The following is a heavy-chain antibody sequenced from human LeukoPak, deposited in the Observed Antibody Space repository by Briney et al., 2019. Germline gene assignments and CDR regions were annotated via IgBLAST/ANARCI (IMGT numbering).Heavy chain of an antibody. V-gene: IGHV3-11*01. D-gene: IGHD1-1*01. J-gene: IGHJ4*02. CDR3: ARNQPSGNVGWPLVDY. CDR2: ISSSGDTI. Sequence: GGSLRLSCAVSGFTFSDYFMSWIRQAPGKGLEWLSYISSSGDTIYYGDSVKGRFTISRDNAKNSLYLQINSLGAEDTAVYFCARNQPSGNVGWPLVDYWGRGTLVTVSS. CDR1: GFTFSDYF.